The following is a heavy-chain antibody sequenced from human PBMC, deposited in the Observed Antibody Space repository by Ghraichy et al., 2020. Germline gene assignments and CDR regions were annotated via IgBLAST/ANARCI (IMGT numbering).Heavy chain of an antibody. CDR2: INHSGST. CDR3: ARASYYDFWSGYYSLGYYGMDV. J-gene: IGHJ6*02. V-gene: IGHV4-34*01. Sequence: SETLSLTCAVYGGSFSGYYWSWIRQPPGKGLEWIGEINHSGSTNYNPSLKSRVTISLDTSKNQFSLKLSSVTAADTAVYYCARASYYDFWSGYYSLGYYGMDVWGQGTTVTVSS. CDR1: GGSFSGYY. D-gene: IGHD3-3*01.